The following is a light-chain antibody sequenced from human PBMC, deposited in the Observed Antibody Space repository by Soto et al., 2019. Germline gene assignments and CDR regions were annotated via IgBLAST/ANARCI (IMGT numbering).Light chain of an antibody. J-gene: IGLJ2*01. CDR2: EVS. Sequence: QSALTQPASVSGSPGQSITISCTGTSSDVGGYNYVSLYKQHPGKAPKLMIYEVSNRPSGVSNRFSGSKSGNTASLTISGLQAEEEADYYGSSYTSSSTGVFGGGTKVTVL. CDR3: SSYTSSSTGV. CDR1: SSDVGGYNY. V-gene: IGLV2-14*01.